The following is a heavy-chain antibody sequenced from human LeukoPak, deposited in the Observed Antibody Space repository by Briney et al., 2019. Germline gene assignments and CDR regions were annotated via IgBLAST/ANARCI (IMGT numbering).Heavy chain of an antibody. CDR3: AKDIGSGWCLGRPIFAYYYGMDV. Sequence: PGGSLRPSCAASGLSFSSYGTHSVRQAPGEGLEWVAFIRYDGSTKTHPDSVKGRFTISRDNSKNTLYLQMNSLRAEDTAGYYCAKDIGSGWCLGRPIFAYYYGMDVWGQGTTVTVSS. D-gene: IGHD6-19*01. J-gene: IGHJ6*02. CDR2: IRYDGSTK. CDR1: GLSFSSYG. V-gene: IGHV3-30*02.